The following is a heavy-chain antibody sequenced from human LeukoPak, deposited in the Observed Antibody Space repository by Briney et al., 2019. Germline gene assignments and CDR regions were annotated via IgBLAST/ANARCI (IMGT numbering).Heavy chain of an antibody. J-gene: IGHJ4*02. CDR2: ISYDGSNK. D-gene: IGHD3-10*01. Sequence: GSLRPSFAASGFTFSSYAMHWVRQAPGKGRGGVAVISYDGSNKYHADSVKGRFTISRDNSENTLYLQMNSLRAEDTAVYYCAGVYYYGSGSYSGDYWGQGTLVTVSS. CDR1: GFTFSSYA. CDR3: AGVYYYGSGSYSGDY. V-gene: IGHV3-30*04.